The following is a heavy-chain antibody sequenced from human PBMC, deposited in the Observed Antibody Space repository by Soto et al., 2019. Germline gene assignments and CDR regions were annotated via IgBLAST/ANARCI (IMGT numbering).Heavy chain of an antibody. V-gene: IGHV3-30*18. D-gene: IGHD6-19*01. Sequence: QVQLVESGGGVVQPGRSLRLSCAASGFTFSSYGMHWVRQAPGKGLEWVAVISYDGSNKYYADSVKGRFTISRDNSKNTLYLQMNSLRAEDTAVYYCAKGGGSSGWQTLTYYYCGMDVWGQGTTVTVSS. CDR3: AKGGGSSGWQTLTYYYCGMDV. J-gene: IGHJ6*02. CDR2: ISYDGSNK. CDR1: GFTFSSYG.